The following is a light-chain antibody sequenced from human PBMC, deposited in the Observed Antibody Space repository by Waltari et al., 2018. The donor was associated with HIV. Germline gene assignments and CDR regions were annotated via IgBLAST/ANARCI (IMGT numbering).Light chain of an antibody. CDR2: DVS. V-gene: IGKV1-13*02. Sequence: GDMVTMNCRASQGIGFDLAWYQQKPGGPPKLLIYDVSKLQSGVPPRFSGSGSGTNFSLTISSLQPEDLADYFCQHYNSDPLFFFGPGTKV. CDR3: QHYNSDPLFF. CDR1: QGIGFD. J-gene: IGKJ3*01.